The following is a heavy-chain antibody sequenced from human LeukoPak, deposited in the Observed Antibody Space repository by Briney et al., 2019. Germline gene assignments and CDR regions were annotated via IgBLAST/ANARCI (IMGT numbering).Heavy chain of an antibody. J-gene: IGHJ5*02. D-gene: IGHD2-15*01. Sequence: PGGSLRLSCAASGFTFSRYGMHWVRQAPGQGLEWVAVIWYDGSNKYYAESVKGRFTISRDNSKNTLYLQMDSLRVEDAAVYYCARDGWHGKYGWFDPWGQGTLVTVSS. CDR3: ARDGWHGKYGWFDP. CDR1: GFTFSRYG. CDR2: IWYDGSNK. V-gene: IGHV3-33*01.